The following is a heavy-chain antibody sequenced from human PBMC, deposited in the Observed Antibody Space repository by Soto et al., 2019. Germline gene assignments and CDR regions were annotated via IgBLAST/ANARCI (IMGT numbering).Heavy chain of an antibody. J-gene: IGHJ4*02. CDR3: ARARPGAAVFDY. CDR1: GGSISSYY. CDR2: IYYSGST. Sequence: SETLSLTCTVSGGSISSYYWSWIRQPPGKGLEWIGYIYYSGSTNYNPSLKSRVTISVDTSKNQFSLKLSSVTAADTAVYYCARARPGAAVFDYWGQGTLVTAPQ. D-gene: IGHD1-26*01. V-gene: IGHV4-59*01.